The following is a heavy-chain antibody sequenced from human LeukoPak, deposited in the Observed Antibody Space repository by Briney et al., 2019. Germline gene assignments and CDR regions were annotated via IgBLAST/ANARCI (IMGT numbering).Heavy chain of an antibody. CDR3: ASNLPYCSSTSCYTPQGDYYYMDV. CDR2: ISSSGSTI. V-gene: IGHV3-48*03. CDR1: GFTFSSYE. Sequence: GGSLRLSCAASGFTFSSYEMNCVRQAPGKGLEWVSYISSSGSTIYYAESVKGRFTISRDNAKNSLYLQMNSLRAEDTAVYYCASNLPYCSSTSCYTPQGDYYYMDVWGKGTTVTVSS. D-gene: IGHD2-2*02. J-gene: IGHJ6*03.